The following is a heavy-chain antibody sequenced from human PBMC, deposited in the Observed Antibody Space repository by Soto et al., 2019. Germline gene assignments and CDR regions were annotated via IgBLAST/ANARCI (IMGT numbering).Heavy chain of an antibody. CDR3: AKGSVQVLFWSGSHLDY. D-gene: IGHD3-3*01. CDR2: ISGSGGST. J-gene: IGHJ4*02. V-gene: IGHV3-23*01. Sequence: VGSLRLSCAASGFTFSSYAMSWVRQAPGKGLEWVSAISGSGGSTYYADSVKGRFTISRDNSKNTLYLQMNSLRAEDTAVYYCAKGSVQVLFWSGSHLDYWGQGTLVTVSS. CDR1: GFTFSSYA.